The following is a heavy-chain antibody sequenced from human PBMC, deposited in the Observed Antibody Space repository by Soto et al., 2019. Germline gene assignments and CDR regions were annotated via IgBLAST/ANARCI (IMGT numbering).Heavy chain of an antibody. J-gene: IGHJ4*02. Sequence: QVQLVQSGAEVKKPGSSVKVSCKASGGTFSSYAISWVRQAPGQGLEWMGGIIPIFATANYAQQFQGRVMFPPDCPPSSAKMEVGSLRSEDTALHYGARGLRYCSGGSCYFLPGIGYWGQGTLVTVSS. V-gene: IGHV1-69*05. CDR1: GGTFSSYA. CDR3: ARGLRYCSGGSCYFLPGIGY. CDR2: IIPIFATA. D-gene: IGHD2-15*01.